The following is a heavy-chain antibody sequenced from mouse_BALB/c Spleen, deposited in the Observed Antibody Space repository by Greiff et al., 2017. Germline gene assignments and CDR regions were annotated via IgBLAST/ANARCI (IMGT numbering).Heavy chain of an antibody. D-gene: IGHD1-1*01. CDR2: INPSTGYT. CDR3: ARGTTVVAYYFDY. V-gene: IGHV1-7*01. CDR1: GYTFTSYW. J-gene: IGHJ2*01. Sequence: VQLQQSGAELAKPGASVTMSCKASGYTFTSYWMHWVKQRPGQGLEWIGYINPSTGYTEYNQKFKDKATLTADKSSSTAYMQLSSLTSEDSAVYYCARGTTVVAYYFDYWGQGTTLTVSS.